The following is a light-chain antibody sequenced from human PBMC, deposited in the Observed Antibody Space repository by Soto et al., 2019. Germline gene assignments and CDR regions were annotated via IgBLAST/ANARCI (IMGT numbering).Light chain of an antibody. V-gene: IGKV2-28*01. CDR2: LGS. Sequence: DIVMTQSPLSLPVTPGEPASISCRSSQSLLHSNGYNYLDWYLQKPGQSPQLLIYLGSNRASGVPDRFSGSGSGTDFTLKISRVEAEDVGVYYCLQALQSPPLIFGGRTKVEIK. CDR1: QSLLHSNGYNY. J-gene: IGKJ4*01. CDR3: LQALQSPPLI.